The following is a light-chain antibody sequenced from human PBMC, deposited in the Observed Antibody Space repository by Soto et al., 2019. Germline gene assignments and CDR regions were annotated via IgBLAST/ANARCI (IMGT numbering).Light chain of an antibody. Sequence: QLVLTQSPSASASLGASVKLTCTLSSGHSSYAIAWHQQQPEKGPRFLMRLNSDGSLNKGDGIPDRFSGSRSGAERYLTISRLQSEDEADYYCQTWGTGIQVFGGGTKVTVL. V-gene: IGLV4-69*01. CDR1: SGHSSYA. J-gene: IGLJ2*01. CDR3: QTWGTGIQV. CDR2: LNSDGSL.